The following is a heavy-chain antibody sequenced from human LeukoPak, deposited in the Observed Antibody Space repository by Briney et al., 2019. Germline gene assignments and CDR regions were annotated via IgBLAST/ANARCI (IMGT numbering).Heavy chain of an antibody. CDR2: IYHSGST. Sequence: SETLSLTCAGSGGSISSGGYSWSWIRQPPEKGLELIGYIYHSGSTYYNPSLKSRVTISVDRSKNQFSLKLSSVTAADTAVYYCAREHTVTILLSWFVPWGQRTLVTVSS. CDR3: AREHTVTILLSWFVP. D-gene: IGHD4-17*01. V-gene: IGHV4-30-2*01. CDR1: GGSISSGGYS. J-gene: IGHJ5*02.